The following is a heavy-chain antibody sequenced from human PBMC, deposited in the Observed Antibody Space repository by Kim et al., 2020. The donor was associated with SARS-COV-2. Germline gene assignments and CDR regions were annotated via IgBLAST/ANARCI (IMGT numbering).Heavy chain of an antibody. J-gene: IGHJ6*02. Sequence: GGSLRLSCAASGFTFSSYWMSWVRQAPGKGLEWVANIKQDGSEKYYVDSVKGRFTISRDNAKNSLYLQMNSLRAEDTAVYYCARGSHIVATIGWTPIYGMDVWGQGTTVTVSS. D-gene: IGHD5-12*01. CDR3: ARGSHIVATIGWTPIYGMDV. CDR2: IKQDGSEK. V-gene: IGHV3-7*03. CDR1: GFTFSSYW.